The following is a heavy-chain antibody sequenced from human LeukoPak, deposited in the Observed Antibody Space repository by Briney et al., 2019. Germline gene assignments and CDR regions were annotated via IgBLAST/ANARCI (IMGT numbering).Heavy chain of an antibody. V-gene: IGHV3-48*04. CDR1: GFTFSRYS. CDR3: ASAFWGENYHDTSASTVDS. J-gene: IGHJ4*02. D-gene: IGHD3-22*01. Sequence: PGGSLRLSCAASGFTFSRYSMNWVRQAPGKGLEWVSYINSRGSTIYYADSVKGRFTISRDNAKNSLFLQMNSLRAEDTAVYYCASAFWGENYHDTSASTVDSWGQGTLVTVSA. CDR2: INSRGSTI.